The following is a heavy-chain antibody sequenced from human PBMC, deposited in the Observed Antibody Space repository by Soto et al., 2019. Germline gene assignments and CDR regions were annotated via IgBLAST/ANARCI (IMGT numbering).Heavy chain of an antibody. D-gene: IGHD2-8*01. V-gene: IGHV3-30-3*01. Sequence: GGSLRLSCAASGFTFSSYAMHWVRQAPGKGLEWVAVISYDGSNKYYADSVKGRFTISRDNSKNTLYLQMNSLRAEDTAVYYCARDTLDCTNGACYLDYWGQGTLVTVSS. CDR2: ISYDGSNK. J-gene: IGHJ4*02. CDR3: ARDTLDCTNGACYLDY. CDR1: GFTFSSYA.